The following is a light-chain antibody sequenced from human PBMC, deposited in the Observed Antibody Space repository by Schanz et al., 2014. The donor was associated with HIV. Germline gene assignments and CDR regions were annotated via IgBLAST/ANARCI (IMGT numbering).Light chain of an antibody. CDR3: AAWDDGLNGV. CDR1: SSNIPKNY. Sequence: QSVLTQPPSASGTPGQRVTISCSGSSSNIPKNYVYWYQQLAGTAPKLLIYEDNRRPPGVPDRFSGSKSGTSASLAISGLRSEDEADYYCAAWDDGLNGVFGGGTKLPVL. CDR2: EDN. V-gene: IGLV1-47*01. J-gene: IGLJ2*01.